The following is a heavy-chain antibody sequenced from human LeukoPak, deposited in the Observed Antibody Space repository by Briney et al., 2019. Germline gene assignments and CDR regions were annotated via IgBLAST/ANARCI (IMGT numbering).Heavy chain of an antibody. D-gene: IGHD3-16*02. CDR3: ARRPRLRLGELSLGFDY. V-gene: IGHV4-34*01. J-gene: IGHJ4*02. CDR1: GGSFSGYY. Sequence: SETLSLTCAVYGGSFSGYYWSWIRQPPGKGLEWIGEINHSGSTNYNPSLKSRVTISVDTSKNQFSLKLSSVTAADTAVYYCARRPRLRLGELSLGFDYWGQGTLVTVSS. CDR2: INHSGST.